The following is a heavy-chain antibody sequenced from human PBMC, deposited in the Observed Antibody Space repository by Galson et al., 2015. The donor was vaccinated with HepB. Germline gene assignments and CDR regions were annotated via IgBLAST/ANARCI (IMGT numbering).Heavy chain of an antibody. J-gene: IGHJ4*02. V-gene: IGHV1-69*13. CDR3: ARDMRGNYYDSTETGY. Sequence: SVKVSCKASGGTFSSYAISWVRQAPGQGLEWMGGIIPIFGTANYAQKFQGRVTITADESTSTAYMELSSLRSEDTAVYYCARDMRGNYYDSTETGYWGQGTLVTVSS. D-gene: IGHD3-22*01. CDR1: GGTFSSYA. CDR2: IIPIFGTA.